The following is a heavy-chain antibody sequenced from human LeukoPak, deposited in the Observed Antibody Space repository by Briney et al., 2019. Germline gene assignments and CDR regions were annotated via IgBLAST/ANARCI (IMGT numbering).Heavy chain of an antibody. D-gene: IGHD1-1*01. V-gene: IGHV4-34*01. Sequence: PSETLSLTCAVYGGSFSNYYWSWIRQPPGKGLEWIGEINHSGSTNYNPSLKSRVTLSLGTSKKQFFLHLRSVTAADTAVYYCARVLPGGTYPYVPLRWFDPWGQGTLVTVSS. CDR1: GGSFSNYY. J-gene: IGHJ5*02. CDR2: INHSGST. CDR3: ARVLPGGTYPYVPLRWFDP.